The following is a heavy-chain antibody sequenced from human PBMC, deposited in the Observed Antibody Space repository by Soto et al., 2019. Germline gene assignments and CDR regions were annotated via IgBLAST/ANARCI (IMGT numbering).Heavy chain of an antibody. CDR3: AKDPYSSSWYPSWFDP. Sequence: GGSLRLSCAASGFTFSSYAMSWVRQAPGKGLEWVSAISGSGGSTYYADSVKGRFTISRDNSKNTLYLQMNSLRAEDTAVYYCAKDPYSSSWYPSWFDPWGQGALVTVSS. V-gene: IGHV3-23*01. D-gene: IGHD6-13*01. CDR2: ISGSGGST. J-gene: IGHJ5*02. CDR1: GFTFSSYA.